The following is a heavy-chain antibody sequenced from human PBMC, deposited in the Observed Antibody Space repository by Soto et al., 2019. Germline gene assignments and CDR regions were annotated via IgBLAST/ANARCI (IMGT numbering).Heavy chain of an antibody. CDR2: INPGTGST. CDR3: TRDFCTGTSCYLGYFEH. D-gene: IGHD2-2*01. J-gene: IGHJ1*01. Sequence: QAQLVQSGAAVKKPGASVQVSCTASGLTFTTNYIHWVRQTPRQGPESMGMINPGTGSTTYAAKLQGRVALTRDTSTRTVYMELSSLTSEDTAVYFCTRDFCTGTSCYLGYFEHWGQGTLLTVSS. V-gene: IGHV1-46*03. CDR1: GLTFTTNY.